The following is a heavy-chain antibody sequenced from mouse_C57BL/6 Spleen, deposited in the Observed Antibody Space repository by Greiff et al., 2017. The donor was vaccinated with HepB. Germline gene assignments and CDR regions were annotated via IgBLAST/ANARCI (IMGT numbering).Heavy chain of an antibody. Sequence: QVQLQQPGAELVKPGASVKLSCKASGYTFTSYWMQWVKQRPGQGLEWIGEIDPSDSYTNYNQKFKGKATLTVDTSSSTAYMQLSSLTSEDSAVYYCAKIRDGSSDYWGQGTTLTVSS. CDR1: GYTFTSYW. V-gene: IGHV1-50*01. J-gene: IGHJ2*01. CDR3: AKIRDGSSDY. D-gene: IGHD1-1*01. CDR2: IDPSDSYT.